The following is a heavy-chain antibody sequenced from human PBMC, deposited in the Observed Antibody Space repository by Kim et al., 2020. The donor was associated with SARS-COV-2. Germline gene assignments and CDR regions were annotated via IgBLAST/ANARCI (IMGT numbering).Heavy chain of an antibody. Sequence: NPSLKSRVTISVDTSKNQFSLKLSSVTAADTAVYYCAREKAARPYYFDYWGQGTLVTVSS. V-gene: IGHV4-31*02. CDR3: AREKAARPYYFDY. D-gene: IGHD6-6*01. J-gene: IGHJ4*02.